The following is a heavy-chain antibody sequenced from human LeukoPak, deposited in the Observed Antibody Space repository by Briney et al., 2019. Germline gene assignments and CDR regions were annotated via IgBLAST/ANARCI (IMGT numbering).Heavy chain of an antibody. D-gene: IGHD3-9*01. J-gene: IGHJ6*03. CDR2: IKRDGSEM. CDR3: VKSGRPDRDQTAYFFMDV. Sequence: LPSETLSLTCTVSGGSMSSYYWSWIRQPPGKGLEWVASIKRDGSEMRYVDSVKGRFTISRDNAKNSLYLQMNSLRAEDSAVYYCVKSGRPDRDQTAYFFMDVWGKGTTVTVSS. V-gene: IGHV3-7*01. CDR1: GGSMSSYY.